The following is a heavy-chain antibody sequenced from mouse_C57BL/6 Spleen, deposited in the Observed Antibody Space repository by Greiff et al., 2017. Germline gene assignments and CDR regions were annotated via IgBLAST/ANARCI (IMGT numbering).Heavy chain of an antibody. Sequence: QVQLQQPGAELVKPGASVKLSCKASGYTFTSYWMHWVKQRPGQGLEWIGMIHPNSGSTNYNEKFKSKATLTVDKSSSTAYMQLSRLTSEDSAVYYCARWDYGSSSWFAYWGQGTLVTVSA. D-gene: IGHD1-1*01. J-gene: IGHJ3*01. V-gene: IGHV1-64*01. CDR2: IHPNSGST. CDR3: ARWDYGSSSWFAY. CDR1: GYTFTSYW.